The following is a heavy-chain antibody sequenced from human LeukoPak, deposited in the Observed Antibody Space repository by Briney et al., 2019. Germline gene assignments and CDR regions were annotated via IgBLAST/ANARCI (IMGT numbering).Heavy chain of an antibody. CDR1: GFTFDKYS. J-gene: IGHJ4*02. D-gene: IGHD3-10*01. V-gene: IGHV3-48*01. CDR3: ARDYYRSGSYAVDF. CDR2: ISSASITI. Sequence: GGSLRLSCAASGFTFDKYSMNWVRQAPGKGLEWVSHISSASITIYYADSVKGRFTISRDNAKSSLYLHMTSLRAEDTALYYCARDYYRSGSYAVDFWGQGTQVTVSS.